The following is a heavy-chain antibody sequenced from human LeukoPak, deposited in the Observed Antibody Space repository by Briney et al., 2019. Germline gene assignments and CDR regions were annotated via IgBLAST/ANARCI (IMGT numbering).Heavy chain of an antibody. D-gene: IGHD2-2*01. J-gene: IGHJ4*02. CDR3: ASVPHCSSTSCYLVYDY. CDR2: ISSSSSYI. CDR1: GFTFSSYS. V-gene: IGHV3-21*01. Sequence: GGSLRLSCAASGFTFSSYSMNWVRQAPGKGLEWVSSISSSSSYIYYAGSVKGRFTISRDNAKNSLYLQMNSLRAEDTAVYYCASVPHCSSTSCYLVYDYWGQGTLVTVSS.